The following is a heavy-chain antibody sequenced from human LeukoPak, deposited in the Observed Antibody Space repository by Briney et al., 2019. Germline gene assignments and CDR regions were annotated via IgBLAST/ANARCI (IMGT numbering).Heavy chain of an antibody. J-gene: IGHJ5*02. D-gene: IGHD2-2*01. Sequence: SETLSLTCTVSGGSISSSSYYWGWIRQPPGKGLEWIGSIYYSGSTYYNPSLKSRVTISVDTSKNQFSLKLSSVTAADTAVYYCARYFVVVPAAQYTLYNWFDPWGQGTLVTVSS. V-gene: IGHV4-39*01. CDR1: GGSISSSSYY. CDR2: IYYSGST. CDR3: ARYFVVVPAAQYTLYNWFDP.